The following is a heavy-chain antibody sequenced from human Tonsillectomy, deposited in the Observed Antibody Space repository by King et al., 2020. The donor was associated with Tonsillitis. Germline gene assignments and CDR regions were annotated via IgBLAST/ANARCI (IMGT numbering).Heavy chain of an antibody. J-gene: IGHJ3*02. CDR3: ARARRDDPFDM. CDR1: GGTFSTYA. Sequence: AQLVQSGAEVKKPGSSVKVSCKASGGTFSTYAISWVRQAPGQGLEWMGRIIPILGIPNYEQKFQGRVTITADKSTTTAYMELSSLRSEDTAGYYCARARRDDPFDMWVQGTMVTVSS. CDR2: IIPILGIP. V-gene: IGHV1-69*04.